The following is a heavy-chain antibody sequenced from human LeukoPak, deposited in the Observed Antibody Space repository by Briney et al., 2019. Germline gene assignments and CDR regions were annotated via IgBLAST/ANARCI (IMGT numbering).Heavy chain of an antibody. D-gene: IGHD3-22*01. CDR3: ARDIVGPTYYYDSSGDY. Sequence: SETLSLTCTVSGGSISSSSYYWGWIRQPPGKGLEWIGSIYYSGSTYYNPSLKSRVTISVDTSKNQFSLKLSSVTAADTAVYYCARDIVGPTYYYDSSGDYWGQGTLVTVSS. V-gene: IGHV4-39*07. CDR1: GGSISSSSYY. J-gene: IGHJ4*02. CDR2: IYYSGST.